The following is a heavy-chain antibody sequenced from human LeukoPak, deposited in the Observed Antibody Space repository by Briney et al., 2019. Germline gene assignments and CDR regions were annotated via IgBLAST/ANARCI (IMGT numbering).Heavy chain of an antibody. CDR2: ISSSSSYT. CDR1: GFTFSDYY. Sequence: GSLRLPCAASGFTFSDYYMSWIRQAPGKGLEWVSYISSSSSYTNYADSVKGRFTISRDNAKNSLYLQMNSLRAEDTAVYYCARALYYYDSSGYYYWFDPWGQGTLVTVSS. CDR3: ARALYYYDSSGYYYWFDP. D-gene: IGHD3-22*01. J-gene: IGHJ5*02. V-gene: IGHV3-11*06.